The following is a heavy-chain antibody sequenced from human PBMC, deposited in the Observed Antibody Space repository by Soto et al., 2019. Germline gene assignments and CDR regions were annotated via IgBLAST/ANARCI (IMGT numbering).Heavy chain of an antibody. J-gene: IGHJ6*02. CDR2: IRSKAYGGTT. D-gene: IGHD6-19*01. V-gene: IGHV3-49*04. Sequence: PGGSLRLSCTASGFTFGDYAMSWVRQAPGKGLAWVGFIRSKAYGGTTEYAASVKGRFTISRDDSKSIAYLQMNSLKTEDTAVYYCTIAVAGMDYYYYYGMDVWGQGTTVTVSS. CDR3: TIAVAGMDYYYYYGMDV. CDR1: GFTFGDYA.